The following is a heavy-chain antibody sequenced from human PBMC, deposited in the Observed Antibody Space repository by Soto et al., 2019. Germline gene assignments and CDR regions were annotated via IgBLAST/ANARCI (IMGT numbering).Heavy chain of an antibody. CDR2: INHSGRV. D-gene: IGHD3-22*01. CDR1: GGSFSGHS. J-gene: IGHJ5*01. V-gene: IGHV4-34*01. Sequence: SETLSLTCAVYGGSFSGHSWTWIRQSPGKGLEWIGDINHSGRVNYSPSLKSRVTISLDTSKNQLSLTLSAVTAADTAMYYCSTRAYDTNGYYRFDPWGQGTLVTVSS. CDR3: STRAYDTNGYYRFDP.